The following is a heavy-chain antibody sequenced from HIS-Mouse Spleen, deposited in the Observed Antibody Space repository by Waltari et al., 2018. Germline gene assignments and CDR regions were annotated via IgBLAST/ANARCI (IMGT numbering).Heavy chain of an antibody. CDR3: AKDRNYFDY. CDR2: ISYDGSNK. J-gene: IGHJ4*02. Sequence: QVQLVESGGGVVQPGRSLRLSCAAPVFTFSSYGMHWVRQAPGKGLEWVAVISYDGSNKYYADSVKGRFTISRDNSKNTLYLQMNSLRAEDTAVYYCAKDRNYFDYWGQGTLVTVSS. CDR1: VFTFSSYG. V-gene: IGHV3-30*18.